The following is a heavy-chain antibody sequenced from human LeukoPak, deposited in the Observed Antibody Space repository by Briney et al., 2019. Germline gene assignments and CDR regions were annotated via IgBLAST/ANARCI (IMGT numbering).Heavy chain of an antibody. Sequence: GRSLRLSCAASGFTFNNFAMHWVRQAPGKGLEWVAFIRYDENNQYYAASVKGRFTISRDNSKNTLYLQMNSLRPEDTAVYYCAKDVESYSYVDRADMDVWGKGTTVTISS. CDR2: IRYDENNQ. D-gene: IGHD5-18*01. V-gene: IGHV3-30*02. CDR1: GFTFNNFA. CDR3: AKDVESYSYVDRADMDV. J-gene: IGHJ6*03.